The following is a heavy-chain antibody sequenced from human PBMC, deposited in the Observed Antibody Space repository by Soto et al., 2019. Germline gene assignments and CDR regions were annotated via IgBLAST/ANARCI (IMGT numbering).Heavy chain of an antibody. CDR3: AKRDSGSGRSPPLINY. V-gene: IGHV3-23*01. Sequence: EVQLLESGGGLVQPGGSLGLSCAASGFTFSSYSMNWVGQAPGKGLEWVATVGGGGENTFYADSVKGRFTISRDDSQNTLYLQMNSLRAEDTAVYFCAKRDSGSGRSPPLINYWGQGTLVTVSS. CDR1: GFTFSSYS. J-gene: IGHJ4*02. CDR2: VGGGGENT. D-gene: IGHD3-10*01.